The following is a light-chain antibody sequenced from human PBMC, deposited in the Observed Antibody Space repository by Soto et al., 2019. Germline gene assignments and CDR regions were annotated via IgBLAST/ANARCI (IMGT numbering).Light chain of an antibody. CDR1: QSVSSNY. CDR3: QQYGSAPFT. CDR2: GAS. V-gene: IGKV3-20*01. Sequence: EIVLTQSPGTLALSPGERATLSCRASQSVSSNYLTWYQQKRGQAPRLLIHGASSRATGIPDRFSGSGSGTDFTLTISRLEPEDFAVYYCQQYGSAPFTFGPGTKVGIK. J-gene: IGKJ3*01.